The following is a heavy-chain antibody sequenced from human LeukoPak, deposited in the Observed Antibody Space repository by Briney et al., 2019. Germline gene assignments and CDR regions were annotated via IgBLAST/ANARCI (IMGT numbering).Heavy chain of an antibody. Sequence: SETLSLTCTVSGGSISSYYWSWIRQPPGKGLEWIGYIYYSGSTNYNPSLKSRVTISVDTPKNQFSLKLSSVTAADTAVYYCARGVGPDYYDSSGYYSGSAFDIWGQGTMVTVSS. V-gene: IGHV4-59*01. CDR3: ARGVGPDYYDSSGYYSGSAFDI. CDR1: GGSISSYY. CDR2: IYYSGST. J-gene: IGHJ3*02. D-gene: IGHD3-22*01.